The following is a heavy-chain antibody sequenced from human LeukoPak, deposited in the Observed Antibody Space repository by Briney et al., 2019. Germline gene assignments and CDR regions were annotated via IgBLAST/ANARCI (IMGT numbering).Heavy chain of an antibody. J-gene: IGHJ4*02. CDR3: AKGRISDYYFDY. V-gene: IGHV3-9*01. CDR1: GFTFSSYS. Sequence: GGSLRLSCAASGFTFSSYSMNWVRRAPGKGLEWVSGISWNSGSIGYADSVKGRFTISRDNAKNSLYLQMNSLRAEDTALYYCAKGRISDYYFDYWGQGTLVAVSS. D-gene: IGHD3-3*02. CDR2: ISWNSGSI.